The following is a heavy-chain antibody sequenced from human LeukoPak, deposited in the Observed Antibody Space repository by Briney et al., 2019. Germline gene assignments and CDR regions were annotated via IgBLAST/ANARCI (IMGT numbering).Heavy chain of an antibody. Sequence: SETLSLTCTVSGGSISSGGYYWSWIRQHPGKGLEWIGYIYYSGSTYYNPSLKSRVTISVDTSKNQFSLKLSSVTAADTAVYYCARYESDYGGNPGLFDYWGQGTLVTVSS. CDR3: ARYESDYGGNPGLFDY. D-gene: IGHD4-23*01. V-gene: IGHV4-31*03. J-gene: IGHJ4*02. CDR1: GGSISSGGYY. CDR2: IYYSGST.